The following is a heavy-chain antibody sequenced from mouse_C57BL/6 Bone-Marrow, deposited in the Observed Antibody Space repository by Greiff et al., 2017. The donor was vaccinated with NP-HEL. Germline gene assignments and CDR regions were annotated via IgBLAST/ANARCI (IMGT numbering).Heavy chain of an antibody. V-gene: IGHV7-3*01. Sequence: EVKVEESGGGLVQPGGSLSLSCAASGFTFTDYYMSWVRQPPGKALEWLGFIRNKANGYTTEYSASVKGRFTISRDNSQSILYLQMNALRAEDSATYYCAIYGNYFDYWGQGTTLTVSS. J-gene: IGHJ2*01. CDR3: AIYGNYFDY. CDR1: GFTFTDYY. CDR2: IRNKANGYTT.